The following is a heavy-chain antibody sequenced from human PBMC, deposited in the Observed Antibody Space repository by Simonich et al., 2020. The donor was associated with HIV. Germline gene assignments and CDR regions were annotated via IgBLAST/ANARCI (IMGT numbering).Heavy chain of an antibody. J-gene: IGHJ3*02. D-gene: IGHD6-13*01. Sequence: QVQLVQSGAEVKKPGASVKVSCKASGYTFIDYYIHWVRQAPGQGLEWLGWINPDSGAKEFAQKFQGRGTLTRDTSITTAYREVSRLTSDDTAVYYCAREGNQLEDAFNIWGQGTMVTVSS. CDR2: INPDSGAK. V-gene: IGHV1-2*02. CDR3: AREGNQLEDAFNI. CDR1: GYTFIDYY.